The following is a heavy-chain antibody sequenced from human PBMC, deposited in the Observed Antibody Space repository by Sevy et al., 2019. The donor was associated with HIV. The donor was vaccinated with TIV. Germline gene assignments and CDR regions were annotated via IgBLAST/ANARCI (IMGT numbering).Heavy chain of an antibody. Sequence: SETLSLTCTVSGDSGDRTIYYWTWIRQPPGKALEWIGFISHSGYTSYNASLKSRVVLSIDAARNQFSLKLTSVQAADTAIYYCARGGNVHGGLYFDLWRQGSLVTVSS. CDR1: GDSGDRTIYY. D-gene: IGHD2-15*01. CDR3: ARGGNVHGGLYFDL. J-gene: IGHJ4*02. CDR2: ISHSGYT. V-gene: IGHV4-61*01.